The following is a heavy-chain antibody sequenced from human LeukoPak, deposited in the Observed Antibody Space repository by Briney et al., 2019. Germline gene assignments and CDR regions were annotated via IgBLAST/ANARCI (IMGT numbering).Heavy chain of an antibody. J-gene: IGHJ6*02. CDR2: IYYSGST. V-gene: IGHV4-59*01. Sequence: SETLSLTCTVSGGSISSYYWSWIRQPPGKGLEWIGYIYYSGSTNYNPSLKSRVTISVDTSKNQFSLKLSSVTAADTAVYYCARDRGLGSDYDFWSGGSYYGMDVWGQGTTVTVSS. CDR3: ARDRGLGSDYDFWSGGSYYGMDV. CDR1: GGSISSYY. D-gene: IGHD3-3*01.